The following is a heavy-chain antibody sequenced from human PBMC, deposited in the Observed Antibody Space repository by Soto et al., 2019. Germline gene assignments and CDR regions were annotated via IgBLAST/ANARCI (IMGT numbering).Heavy chain of an antibody. CDR2: VSRNSDSH. CDR1: GITFSTYG. D-gene: IGHD6-13*01. CDR3: ATDFWCGSSCLA. Sequence: GGSLRLSCAASGITFSTYGMNWVRQAPGKGLEWISYVSRNSDSHQYADSVKGRFTISRDNAKNSLYLQMNSLRDEDKAVYYCATDFWCGSSCLAWGQGTLVTVSS. V-gene: IGHV3-48*02. J-gene: IGHJ5*02.